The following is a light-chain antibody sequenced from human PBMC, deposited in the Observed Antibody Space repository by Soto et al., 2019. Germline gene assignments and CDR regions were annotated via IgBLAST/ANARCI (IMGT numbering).Light chain of an antibody. CDR3: QQRSSWPFT. V-gene: IGKV3-11*01. J-gene: IGKJ3*01. Sequence: EIVLTQSPATLSLSPGERATLSRRASQSVSSYLAWYQQKPGQAPRLLIYDAFNRATGIPARFSGSGSGTDFTLTISSLEPEDFAVYYCQQRSSWPFTFGPGTKVDI. CDR1: QSVSSY. CDR2: DAF.